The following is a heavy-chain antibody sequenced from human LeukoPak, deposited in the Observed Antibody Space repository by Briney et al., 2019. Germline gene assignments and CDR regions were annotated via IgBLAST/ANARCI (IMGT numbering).Heavy chain of an antibody. CDR3: ARVAVAGPTGWFDP. V-gene: IGHV3-21*01. CDR2: ISSTTAYI. J-gene: IGHJ5*02. D-gene: IGHD2-15*01. Sequence: GGSLRLACAASGFRFSSYAMSWVRQAPGKGLEWVSSISSTTAYIHYADSVKGRFTTSRDNTDNVVYLQMNSLRAEDTAVYYCARVAVAGPTGWFDPWGQGTLVTVSS. CDR1: GFRFSSYA.